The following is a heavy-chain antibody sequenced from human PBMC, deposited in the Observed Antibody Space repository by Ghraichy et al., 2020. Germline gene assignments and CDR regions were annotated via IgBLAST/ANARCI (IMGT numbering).Heavy chain of an antibody. D-gene: IGHD6-19*01. CDR2: IYYSGRT. V-gene: IGHV4-59*08. CDR1: GGSISGYY. Sequence: SETLSLTCTVSGGSISGYYWSWIRQPPGKGLEYIAYIYYSGRTNYNPSLKSRVTISVDTSKNQFSLKLTSVTAADTAVYYCARLSSMAVADYHTLDIWGQGTLVTVSS. J-gene: IGHJ3*02. CDR3: ARLSSMAVADYHTLDI.